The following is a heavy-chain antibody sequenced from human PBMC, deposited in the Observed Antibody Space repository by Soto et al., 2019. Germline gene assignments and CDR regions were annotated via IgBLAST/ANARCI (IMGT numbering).Heavy chain of an antibody. CDR1: GGSISSGGYS. V-gene: IGHV4-30-2*01. J-gene: IGHJ4*02. Sequence: SETLSLTCAVSGGSISSGGYSWSWIRQPPGKGLEWIGYIYHSGSAYYNPSLKSRVTISVDRSKNQFSLKLSSVTAADTAVYYCARGDYYGSGSHHFDYWGQGTLVTVSS. D-gene: IGHD3-10*01. CDR2: IYHSGSA. CDR3: ARGDYYGSGSHHFDY.